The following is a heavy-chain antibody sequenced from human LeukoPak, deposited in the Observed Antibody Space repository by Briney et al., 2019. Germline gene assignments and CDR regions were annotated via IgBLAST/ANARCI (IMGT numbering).Heavy chain of an antibody. CDR1: GGSFSGYY. V-gene: IGHV4-34*01. CDR3: ARGRRGYSYGDLTFDY. CDR2: INHSGST. D-gene: IGHD5-18*01. Sequence: SETLSLTCAVYGGSFSGYYWSWIRQPPGKGLEWIGEINHSGSTNYNPSLKSRVTISVDTSKNQFSLKLSSVTAADTAVYYCARGRRGYSYGDLTFDYWGQGTLVTVSS. J-gene: IGHJ4*02.